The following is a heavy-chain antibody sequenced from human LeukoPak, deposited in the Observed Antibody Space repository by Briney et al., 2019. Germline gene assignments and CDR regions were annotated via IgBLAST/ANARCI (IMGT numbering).Heavy chain of an antibody. CDR3: ARTPLGSDIVVVPAADY. CDR1: GGSISSGDDY. D-gene: IGHD2-2*01. Sequence: SETLSLTCTVSGGSISSGDDYWSWIRQPPGRGLEWIGYIYYSGSTYYNPSLKSRVTISVDTSKNQFSLKLSSVTAADTAVYYCARTPLGSDIVVVPAADYWGQGTLVTVSS. CDR2: IYYSGST. V-gene: IGHV4-30-4*08. J-gene: IGHJ4*02.